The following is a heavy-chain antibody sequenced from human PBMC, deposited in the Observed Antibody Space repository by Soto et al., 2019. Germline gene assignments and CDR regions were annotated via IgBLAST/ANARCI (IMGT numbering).Heavy chain of an antibody. D-gene: IGHD3-22*01. CDR3: ARGSRDSSGSFDY. Sequence: QLQLQESGSGLVKPSQTLSLTCAVSGGSISSGGYSWSWIRQPPGKGLEWIGYIYHSGSTYYNPSLKSRVTLSVDRSKNQFSLKLSSVTAADTAVDYCARGSRDSSGSFDYWGQGTLVTVSS. V-gene: IGHV4-30-2*01. J-gene: IGHJ4*02. CDR1: GGSISSGGYS. CDR2: IYHSGST.